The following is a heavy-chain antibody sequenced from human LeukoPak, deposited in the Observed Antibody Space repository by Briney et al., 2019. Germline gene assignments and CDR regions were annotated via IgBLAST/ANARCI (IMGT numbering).Heavy chain of an antibody. Sequence: PSETLSLTCTVSGGSISSSSYYWGWIRQPPGEGLEWIGTIYYTGSTYYNPSLKSRVTISVDTSKNQFSLKLTSVTAAGTAVYYCARHKGYSYVYGGGFFDYWGQGTPVTVSS. J-gene: IGHJ4*02. CDR3: ARHKGYSYVYGGGFFDY. CDR1: GGSISSSSYY. V-gene: IGHV4-39*01. CDR2: IYYTGST. D-gene: IGHD5-18*01.